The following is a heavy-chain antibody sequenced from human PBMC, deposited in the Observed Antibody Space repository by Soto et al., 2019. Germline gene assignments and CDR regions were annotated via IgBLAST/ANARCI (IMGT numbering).Heavy chain of an antibody. D-gene: IGHD6-13*01. J-gene: IGHJ3*02. V-gene: IGHV1-46*01. CDR1: GYTFPTYY. CDR3: ERAVGWQLDACDS. CDR2: INPNDDTK. Sequence: QVQLVQSGAEVKKPGASMKVSCKASGYTFPTYYIHWVRQAPGQGLEWMGVINPNDDTKDYAPKFQGTVTMTSDTSTSTDYMELSNLRSDDTAVFYCERAVGWQLDACDSWGQGTMVTVSS.